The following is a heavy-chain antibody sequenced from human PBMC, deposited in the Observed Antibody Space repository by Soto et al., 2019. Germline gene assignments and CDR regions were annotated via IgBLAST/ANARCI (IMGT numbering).Heavy chain of an antibody. CDR2: IYPGDSDT. V-gene: IGHV5-51*01. CDR3: ASTYPITGTTVSAFDI. Sequence: EVQLVQSGAEVKKPGESLKISCKGSGYSFTSYWIGWLRQMPGKGLEWMGIIYPGDSDTRYSPSFQGQVTISADKSISTAYLQWSSLKASDTAMYYCASTYPITGTTVSAFDIWGQGTMVTVSS. CDR1: GYSFTSYW. D-gene: IGHD1-7*01. J-gene: IGHJ3*02.